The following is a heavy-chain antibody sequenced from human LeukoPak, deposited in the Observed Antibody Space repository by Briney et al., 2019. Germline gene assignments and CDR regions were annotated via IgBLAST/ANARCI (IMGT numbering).Heavy chain of an antibody. V-gene: IGHV3-30-3*01. Sequence: PGRSLRLSCAASEFTFSNYAMHWVRQAPGKGLEWVAVISNDGNDKYNADSVKGRFTISRDNSKSMVYLQTNSLRVEDTAVYYCARDGDTAAAGYYFDSWGQGTLVTVSS. CDR2: ISNDGNDK. CDR3: ARDGDTAAAGYYFDS. D-gene: IGHD6-13*01. J-gene: IGHJ4*02. CDR1: EFTFSNYA.